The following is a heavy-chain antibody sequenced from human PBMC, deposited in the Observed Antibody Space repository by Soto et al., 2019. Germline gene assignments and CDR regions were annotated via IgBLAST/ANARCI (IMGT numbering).Heavy chain of an antibody. CDR2: ISNSGRIT. V-gene: IGHV3-11*01. D-gene: IGHD3-16*01. CDR1: GFIFSDYY. CDR3: XXXXGGGGLTXEY. Sequence: DLEESGGGLVKPGGSLRLSCTASGFIFSDYYMSWIRQAPGKGLEWVSDISNSGRITHHADSVEGRFTISRDNAKDSLYLQMNSLRPEDSXXXXXXXXXGGGGLTXEYWGQGTLVTXSS. J-gene: IGHJ4*02.